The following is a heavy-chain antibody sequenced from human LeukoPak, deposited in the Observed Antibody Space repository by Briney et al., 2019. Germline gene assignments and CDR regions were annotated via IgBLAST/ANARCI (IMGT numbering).Heavy chain of an antibody. CDR2: ISYDGSNK. CDR1: GFTFSSYA. D-gene: IGHD2-8*01. CDR3: ARENGFDY. J-gene: IGHJ4*02. Sequence: PGRSLRLSCAASGFTFSSYAMHWVRQAPGKGLEWVAVISYDGSNKYYADSVKGRFTISRDNSKNTLYLQMNSLRAEDTAVYYCARENGFDYWGRGTLVTVSS. V-gene: IGHV3-30*04.